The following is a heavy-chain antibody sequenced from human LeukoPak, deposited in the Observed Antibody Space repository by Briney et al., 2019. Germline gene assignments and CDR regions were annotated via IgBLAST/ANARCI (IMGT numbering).Heavy chain of an antibody. Sequence: SETLSLTCAGYGGSFSGYYWSWIRQPPGKGMKWIGEINHSGSTNYNPSLKSRVTISVDTSKNQFSLKLNSVTAADTAVYYCARGSVRGVPLCDYWGQGTLVTVSS. CDR3: ARGSVRGVPLCDY. CDR2: INHSGST. CDR1: GGSFSGYY. J-gene: IGHJ4*02. D-gene: IGHD3-10*01. V-gene: IGHV4-34*01.